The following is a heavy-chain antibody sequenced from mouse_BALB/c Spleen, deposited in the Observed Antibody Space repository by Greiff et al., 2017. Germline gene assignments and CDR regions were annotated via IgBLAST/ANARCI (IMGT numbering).Heavy chain of an antibody. V-gene: IGHV5-12-1*01. J-gene: IGHJ3*01. CDR2: ISSGGGST. D-gene: IGHD2-1*01. Sequence: EVKLVQSGAGLVKPGGSLKLSCAASGFAFSSYDMSWVRQTPGKRLEWVAYISSGGGSTYYPDTVKGRFTISRDNAKNTLYLQMSSLTSEDTAMYYCARHGNFHWFAYWGQGTLVTVSA. CDR3: ARHGNFHWFAY. CDR1: GFAFSSYD.